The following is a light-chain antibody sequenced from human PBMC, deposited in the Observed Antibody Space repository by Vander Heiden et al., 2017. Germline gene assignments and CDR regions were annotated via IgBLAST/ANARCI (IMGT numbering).Light chain of an antibody. CDR3: SSYTSSSTLV. J-gene: IGLJ2*01. CDR1: SSDVGGYNY. V-gene: IGLV2-14*01. Sequence: QSALTQPASVSGSPGQSITISCTGTSSDVGGYNYVSGYQQHPGKAPKLMIYDVSNGPSGVSNRFSGYKSGNTASLTISGLQAEDEADYYCSSYTSSSTLVFGGGTKLTVL. CDR2: DVS.